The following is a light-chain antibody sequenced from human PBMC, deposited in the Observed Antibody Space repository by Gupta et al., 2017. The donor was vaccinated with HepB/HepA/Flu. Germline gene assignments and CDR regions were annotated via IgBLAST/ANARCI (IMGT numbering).Light chain of an antibody. CDR3: QTWGTGIHVV. V-gene: IGLV4-69*01. CDR1: SGHSSYA. CDR2: LNSDGSH. Sequence: QLVLTQSPSASASLGASVKLTCTLSSGHSSYAIAWHQQQPEKGPRYLMKLNSDGSHSKGDGIPDRFSGSSSGDARYLTISSLQSEDEADYYCQTWGTGIHVVFGGGTKLTVL. J-gene: IGLJ2*01.